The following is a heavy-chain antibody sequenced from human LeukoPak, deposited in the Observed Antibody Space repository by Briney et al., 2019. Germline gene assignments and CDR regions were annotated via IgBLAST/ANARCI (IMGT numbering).Heavy chain of an antibody. CDR2: IYYSGST. CDR1: GGSISSGGYS. Sequence: SQTLSLTCAVSGGSISSGGYSWSWIRQPPGKGLEWIGYIYYSGSTYYNPSLKSRVTISVDTSKNQFSLKLSSVTAADTAVYYCARRSDYVWGSYRLLDYWGQGTLVTVSS. CDR3: ARRSDYVWGSYRLLDY. V-gene: IGHV4-30-4*07. J-gene: IGHJ4*02. D-gene: IGHD3-16*02.